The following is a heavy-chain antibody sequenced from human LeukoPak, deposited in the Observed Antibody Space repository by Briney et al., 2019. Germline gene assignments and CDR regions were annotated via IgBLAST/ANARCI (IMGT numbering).Heavy chain of an antibody. CDR1: GYTFTGYY. J-gene: IGHJ4*02. CDR2: INPNSGGT. Sequence: ASVKVSCKASGYTFTGYYMHWVRQAPGQGLEWMEWINPNSGGTNYAQKFQGRVTMTRDTSISTAYMELSRLRSDDTAVYYCARSRPMERFGIDYWGQGTLVTVSS. V-gene: IGHV1-2*02. CDR3: ARSRPMERFGIDY. D-gene: IGHD3-3*01.